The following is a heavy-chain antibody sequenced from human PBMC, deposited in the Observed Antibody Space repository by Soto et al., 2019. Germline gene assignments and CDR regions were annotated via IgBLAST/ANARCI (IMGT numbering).Heavy chain of an antibody. CDR3: PSQPCP. J-gene: IGHJ5*02. CDR2: IYYSGST. CDR1: GGSIRNNY. V-gene: IGHV4-59*06. Sequence: PSETLSLTCTVSGGSIRNNYWSWIRQPPGKGLEWIGYIYYSGSTYYNPSLKSRVAISVDTSKNQFSLKLSSVTAADTAVYYCPSQPCPWGQRTLVTVSS.